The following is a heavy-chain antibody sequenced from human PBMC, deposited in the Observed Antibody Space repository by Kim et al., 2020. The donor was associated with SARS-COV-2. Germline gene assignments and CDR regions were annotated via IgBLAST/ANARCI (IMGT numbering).Heavy chain of an antibody. Sequence: GGSLRLSCAASGFTFSSYAMHWVRQAPGKGLEWVAVISYDGSNKYYVDSVKGRFTISRDNSKNTLYLQMNSLRAEDTAVYYCARDRRAAAGLKYYYYGMDVWGQGTTVTVSS. D-gene: IGHD6-13*01. CDR2: ISYDGSNK. J-gene: IGHJ6*02. CDR1: GFTFSSYA. V-gene: IGHV3-30*04. CDR3: ARDRRAAAGLKYYYYGMDV.